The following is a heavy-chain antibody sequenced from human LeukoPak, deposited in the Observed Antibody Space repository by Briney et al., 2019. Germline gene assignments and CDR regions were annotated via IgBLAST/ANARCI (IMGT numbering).Heavy chain of an antibody. V-gene: IGHV3-23*01. J-gene: IGHJ4*02. CDR3: AKDESLIPAAVLDY. D-gene: IGHD6-13*01. CDR1: GFTFSSYA. Sequence: PGGSLRLSCVASGFTFSSYAMSCVRQAPGKGLEWVSGISGSGGSTYYADSVKGRCTISRDNSKNTLYLQMNSLRAEDTAVYYCAKDESLIPAAVLDYWGQGTLVTVSS. CDR2: ISGSGGST.